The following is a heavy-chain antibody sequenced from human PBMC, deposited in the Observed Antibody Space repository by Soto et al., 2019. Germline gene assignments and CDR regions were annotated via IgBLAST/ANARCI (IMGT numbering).Heavy chain of an antibody. D-gene: IGHD1-1*01. CDR3: ARVERGTATTVVDAFDI. J-gene: IGHJ3*02. CDR2: MSHSGXX. Sequence: QVQLQQWGAGLLKPSETLSLTCAVYGGFVSSGXXXXXXIRQPPGKGLEWIGEMSHSGXXXFNPSLKSRVTISVDTSKNQXXXKXXXXXXADTALYYCARVERGTATTVVDAFDIWGPGTMVTVSS. V-gene: IGHV4-34*01. CDR1: GGFVSSGXXX.